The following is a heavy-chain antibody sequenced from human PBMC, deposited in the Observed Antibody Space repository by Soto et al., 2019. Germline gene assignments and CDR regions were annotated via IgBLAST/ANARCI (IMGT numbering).Heavy chain of an antibody. CDR2: INPNSGGT. J-gene: IGHJ6*02. CDR3: ARGGCSSTSCYGMDV. D-gene: IGHD2-2*01. Sequence: ASVKVSCKASGYTFTGYYMHWVRQAPGQGLEWMGWINPNSGGTNYAQKFQGRVTMTRDTSISTAYMELSRLRSDDTAVHYCARGGCSSTSCYGMDVWGQGTTVTVSS. CDR1: GYTFTGYY. V-gene: IGHV1-2*02.